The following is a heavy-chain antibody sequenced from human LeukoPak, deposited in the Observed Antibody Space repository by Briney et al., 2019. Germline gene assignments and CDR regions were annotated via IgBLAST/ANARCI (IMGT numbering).Heavy chain of an antibody. CDR1: GGSISSYY. V-gene: IGHV4-59*01. D-gene: IGHD5-24*01. CDR3: AGYKRIPLDY. J-gene: IGHJ4*02. CDR2: IYYSGST. Sequence: SETLSLTCTVSGGSISSYYWSWIRQPPGQGLEWIGYIYYSGSTNYSPSLKSRVTVSVDTSKNQFSLRLSSVTAADTAVYYCAGYKRIPLDYWGQGTLVTVSS.